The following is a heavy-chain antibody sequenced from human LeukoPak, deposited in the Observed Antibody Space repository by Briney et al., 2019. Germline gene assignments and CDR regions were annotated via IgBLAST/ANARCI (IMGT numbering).Heavy chain of an antibody. Sequence: GASVKVSCKASGYTFTGYYMHWVRRAPGQGLEWMGWINPNSGGTNYAQKFQGRVTMTRDTSISTAYMELSRLRSEDTAVYYCATAPRQYSSSWYPRKIDYWGQGTLVTVSS. D-gene: IGHD6-13*01. CDR2: INPNSGGT. CDR1: GYTFTGYY. CDR3: ATAPRQYSSSWYPRKIDY. V-gene: IGHV1-2*02. J-gene: IGHJ4*02.